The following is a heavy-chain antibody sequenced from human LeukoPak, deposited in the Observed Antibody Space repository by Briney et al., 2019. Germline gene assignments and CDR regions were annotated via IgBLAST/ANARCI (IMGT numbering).Heavy chain of an antibody. CDR3: TTSLTSGYYIDY. J-gene: IGHJ4*02. CDR2: IKSKTDGGTT. V-gene: IGHV3-15*01. Sequence: PGGSLRLSCVASGFSFSNAWMTWVRQAPGKGLEWVGRIKSKTDGGTTDYAAPVKGRFTISRDDSKNTLYVQMNSLKTEDTAVYYCTTSLTSGYYIDYWGQGTLVTVSS. CDR1: GFSFSNAW. D-gene: IGHD3-22*01.